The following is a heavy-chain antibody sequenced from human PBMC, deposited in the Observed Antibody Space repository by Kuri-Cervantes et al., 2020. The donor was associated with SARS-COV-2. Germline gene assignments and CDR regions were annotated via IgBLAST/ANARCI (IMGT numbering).Heavy chain of an antibody. CDR3: ARRVTFYYYMDV. Sequence: GGSLRLSCAASGFTFSDYYMSWIRQAPGKGLEWVSYISSSGSTIYYADSVEGRFTISRDNAKNSLYLQMNSLRAEDTAVYYCARRVTFYYYMDVWGKGTTVTVSS. D-gene: IGHD2/OR15-2a*01. CDR2: ISSSGSTI. J-gene: IGHJ6*03. CDR1: GFTFSDYY. V-gene: IGHV3-11*04.